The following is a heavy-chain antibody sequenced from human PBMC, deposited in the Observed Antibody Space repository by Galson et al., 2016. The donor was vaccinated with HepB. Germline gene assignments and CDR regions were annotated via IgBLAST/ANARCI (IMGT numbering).Heavy chain of an antibody. J-gene: IGHJ6*04. CDR3: AREVISQGKHGMDV. D-gene: IGHD2-21*01. CDR2: IYFSGNT. V-gene: IGHV4-31*03. CDR1: GGSISTGGYY. Sequence: TLSLTCTVSGGSISTGGYYWSWIRQHPDKGLEWIGYIYFSGNTYYHPSLRSRLIMSIGPSENQFSLNLSSVTAADTAVYYCAREVISQGKHGMDVWGNGTTVIVSS.